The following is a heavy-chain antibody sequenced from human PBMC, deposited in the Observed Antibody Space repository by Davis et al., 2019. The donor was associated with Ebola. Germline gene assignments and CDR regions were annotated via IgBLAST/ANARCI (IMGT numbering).Heavy chain of an antibody. V-gene: IGHV4-34*01. Sequence: PSETLSLTCAVYGGSFSGYYWSWIRQPPGKGLEWIGEINHSGSTNYNPSLKSRVTISVDTSKNQFSLKLSSVTAADTAVYYCARGVSYVYSYGRRGYFDLWGRGTLVTVSS. CDR3: ARGVSYVYSYGRRGYFDL. CDR1: GGSFSGYY. J-gene: IGHJ2*01. CDR2: INHSGST. D-gene: IGHD5-18*01.